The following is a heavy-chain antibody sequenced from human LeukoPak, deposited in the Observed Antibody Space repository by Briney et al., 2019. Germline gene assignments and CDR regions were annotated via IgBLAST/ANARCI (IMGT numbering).Heavy chain of an antibody. CDR2: INHSGST. D-gene: IGHD6-6*01. CDR3: ARRAARRWFDP. V-gene: IGHV4-34*01. CDR1: GGSFSGYY. J-gene: IGHJ5*02. Sequence: PSETLSLTCAVYGGSFSGYYWSWIRQPPGKGLEWIGEINHSGSTNYNPSLKSRVTISVDTSKNQFSLKLSSVTAADTAVYYCARRAARRWFDPCGQGTLVTVSS.